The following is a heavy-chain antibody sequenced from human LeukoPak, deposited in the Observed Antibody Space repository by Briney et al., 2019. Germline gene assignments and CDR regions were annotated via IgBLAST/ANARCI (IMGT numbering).Heavy chain of an antibody. J-gene: IGHJ5*02. Sequence: GGSLRLSCAASGFTFSSYAMSWVRQAPGKGLEWVSSISSSSSYIYYADSVKGRFTISRDNAKNSLYLQMNSLRAEDTAVYYCARDRGCSSTSCYLKHNWFDPWGQGTLVTVSS. V-gene: IGHV3-21*01. D-gene: IGHD2-2*01. CDR2: ISSSSSYI. CDR3: ARDRGCSSTSCYLKHNWFDP. CDR1: GFTFSSYA.